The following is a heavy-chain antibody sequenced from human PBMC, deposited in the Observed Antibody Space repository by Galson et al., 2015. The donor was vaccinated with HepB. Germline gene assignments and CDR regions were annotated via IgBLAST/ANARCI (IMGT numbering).Heavy chain of an antibody. CDR3: ARGGSSSSRTHFDY. Sequence: SLRLSCAASGFTFSSYAMHWVRQAPGKGLEWVAVISYDGSNKYYADSVKGRFTISRDNSKNTLYLQMSSLRAEDTAVYYCARGGSSSSRTHFDYWGQGTLVTVSS. CDR2: ISYDGSNK. J-gene: IGHJ4*02. D-gene: IGHD6-13*01. CDR1: GFTFSSYA. V-gene: IGHV3-30*04.